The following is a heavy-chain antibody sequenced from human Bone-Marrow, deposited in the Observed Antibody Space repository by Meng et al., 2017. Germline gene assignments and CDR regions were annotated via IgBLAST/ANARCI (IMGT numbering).Heavy chain of an antibody. Sequence: ASVKVSCKASGYTFTGYYMHWVRQAPGQGLAWMGWINPNSGGTNYEQKFQGRVTMTRYMSISTAYMERSRLRSNDTDVYYSAVRPLVGRTAEVDYWGQGTLVTVSS. V-gene: IGHV1-2*02. CDR1: GYTFTGYY. J-gene: IGHJ4*02. CDR2: INPNSGGT. CDR3: AVRPLVGRTAEVDY. D-gene: IGHD1-26*01.